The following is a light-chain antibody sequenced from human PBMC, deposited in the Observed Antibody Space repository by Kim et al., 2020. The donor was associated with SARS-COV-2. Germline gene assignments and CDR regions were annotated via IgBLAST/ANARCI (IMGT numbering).Light chain of an antibody. Sequence: SPGERPTLAGRASQSVSSYLAWYQQKPGQAPRLLIYDASNRATGIPARFSGSGSGTDFTLTISSLEPEDFAVYYCQQRSNWPPITFGQGTRLEIK. V-gene: IGKV3-11*01. CDR1: QSVSSY. CDR2: DAS. CDR3: QQRSNWPPIT. J-gene: IGKJ5*01.